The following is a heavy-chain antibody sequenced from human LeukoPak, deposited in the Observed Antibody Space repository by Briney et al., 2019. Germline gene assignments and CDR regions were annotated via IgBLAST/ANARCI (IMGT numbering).Heavy chain of an antibody. V-gene: IGHV3-49*04. CDR1: GLTFGDYA. D-gene: IGHD5-12*01. CDR3: TRYSGYWFDP. Sequence: GGSLRLSCTASGLTFGDYAMSWVRQAPGKGLEWVSFIRSKAYGGTTEYAASVKGRFTISRGDSTSIAYLQMNSLKTEDTAAYYCTRYSGYWFDPWGQGTLVTVSS. CDR2: IRSKAYGGTT. J-gene: IGHJ5*02.